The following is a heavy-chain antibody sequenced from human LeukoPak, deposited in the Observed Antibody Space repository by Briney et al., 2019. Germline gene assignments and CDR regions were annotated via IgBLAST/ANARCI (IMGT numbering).Heavy chain of an antibody. J-gene: IGHJ4*02. D-gene: IGHD3-10*01. CDR1: GFTFRSYS. CDR3: ARDKGEFTYGLTYLDT. V-gene: IGHV3-30-3*01. CDR2: ISYDGSDS. Sequence: PGGSLRLSCAASGFTFRSYSMYWVRQAPGKGLEWVALISYDGSDSYYSDSVRGRFTISRETSTDTVHLQMNGLRTEDTAVYYCARDKGEFTYGLTYLDTWGQGTLVTVSS.